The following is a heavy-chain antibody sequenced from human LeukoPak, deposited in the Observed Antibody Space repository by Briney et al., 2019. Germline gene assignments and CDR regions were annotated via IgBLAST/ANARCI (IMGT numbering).Heavy chain of an antibody. D-gene: IGHD3-10*02. CDR3: AELGITMIGGV. CDR2: INSDGITT. V-gene: IGHV3-74*01. J-gene: IGHJ6*04. Sequence: PGGSLRLSCAASGFTFSSYWMHWVRQAPGKGLVWVSRINSDGITTTYADSVKGRFTISRDNAKNTLYLQMNSLRAEDTAVYYCAELGITMIGGVWGKGTTVTVSS. CDR1: GFTFSSYW.